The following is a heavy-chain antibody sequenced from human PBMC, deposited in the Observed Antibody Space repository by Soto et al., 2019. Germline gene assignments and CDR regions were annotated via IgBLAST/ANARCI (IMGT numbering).Heavy chain of an antibody. Sequence: SVKVSCKASGGTFSSYAISWVRQAPGQGLEWMGGIIPIFGTANYAQKFQGRVTITADKSTSTAYMELSSLRSEDTAVYYCARAGEVGVPAAIVNYYYYYGMDVWGQGTTVTVSS. CDR2: IIPIFGTA. CDR3: ARAGEVGVPAAIVNYYYYYGMDV. J-gene: IGHJ6*02. V-gene: IGHV1-69*06. D-gene: IGHD2-2*02. CDR1: GGTFSSYA.